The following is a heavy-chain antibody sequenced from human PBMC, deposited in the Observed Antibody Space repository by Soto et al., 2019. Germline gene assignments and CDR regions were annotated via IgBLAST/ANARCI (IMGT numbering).Heavy chain of an antibody. CDR3: AKDPSPVVVVASAFDF. CDR1: GFTFSTSG. Sequence: EVQLLESGGGLVQPGESLRLSCAASGFTFSTSGMTWVRQAPGKGLEWVSGISGRGSATYYADSVKGRFTISRDDSKNTLYLHMNSLRVEDTALYYCAKDPSPVVVVASAFDFWCQGTMVTVSS. CDR2: ISGRGSAT. J-gene: IGHJ3*01. D-gene: IGHD2-15*01. V-gene: IGHV3-23*01.